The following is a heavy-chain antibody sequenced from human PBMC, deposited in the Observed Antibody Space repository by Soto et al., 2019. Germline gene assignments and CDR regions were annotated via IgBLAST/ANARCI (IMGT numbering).Heavy chain of an antibody. CDR1: GFTFRRYW. CDR3: ARAPLDY. J-gene: IGHJ4*02. V-gene: IGHV3-7*03. Sequence: GGALRLSCAASGFTFRRYWMNWVRQAPGRGLEWVANINGDGSEKTYVDSVKGRFTISRDNAKNSLDLQMSSLRAGDTAVYYCARAPLDYWGQGTLVTVSS. CDR2: INGDGSEK.